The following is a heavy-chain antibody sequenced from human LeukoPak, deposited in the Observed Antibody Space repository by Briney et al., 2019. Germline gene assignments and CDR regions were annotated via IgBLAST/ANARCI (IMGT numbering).Heavy chain of an antibody. CDR2: MNPNSGNT. CDR1: GYTFTSYD. D-gene: IGHD3-9*01. V-gene: IGHV1-8*01. J-gene: IGHJ4*02. CDR3: AKEPDILTGYYNGYFDY. Sequence: ASVKVSCKASGYTFTSYDINWVRQATGQGLEWMGWMNPNSGNTGYAQKFQGRVTMTRNTSISTAYMELNSLRAEDTAVYYCAKEPDILTGYYNGYFDYWGQGTLVTVSS.